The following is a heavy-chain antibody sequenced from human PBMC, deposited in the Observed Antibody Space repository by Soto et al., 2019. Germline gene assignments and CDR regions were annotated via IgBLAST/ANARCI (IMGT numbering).Heavy chain of an antibody. V-gene: IGHV4-28*01. CDR3: ARREIQGPIDY. D-gene: IGHD1-26*01. CDR1: GYSISSSNW. Sequence: SGTLSLTCAVSGYSISSSNWWGWIRQPPGKGLEWIGYIYYSGTTYYNPSLKSRVTMSVDTSKNQFSLKLTSVTAVDTAVYYCARREIQGPIDYWGQGTLVIVSS. CDR2: IYYSGTT. J-gene: IGHJ4*02.